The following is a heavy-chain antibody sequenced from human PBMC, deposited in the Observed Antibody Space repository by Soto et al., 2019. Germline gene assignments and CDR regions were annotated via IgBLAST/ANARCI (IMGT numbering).Heavy chain of an antibody. CDR2: VSFDGRNK. V-gene: IGHV3-30*04. CDR1: GFTFRSFA. Sequence: QVQLVESGGGVVQPGRSLRLSCTASGFTFRSFAMHWVRQAPGKGLEWLALVSFDGRNKYYADSVKGRFTISRDNSNSTVFLQMTGLRSEDTGVYYCARPAGPFDYLGQGTLVTVSS. CDR3: ARPAGPFDY. J-gene: IGHJ4*02.